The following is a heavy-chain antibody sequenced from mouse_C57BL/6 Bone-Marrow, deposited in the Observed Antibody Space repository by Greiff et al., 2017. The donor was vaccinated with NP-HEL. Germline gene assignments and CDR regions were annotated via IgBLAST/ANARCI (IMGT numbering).Heavy chain of an antibody. CDR3: AELGRSWFAY. CDR1: GYTFTDYE. V-gene: IGHV1-15*01. J-gene: IGHJ3*01. CDR2: IDPETGGT. D-gene: IGHD4-1*01. Sequence: VHLVESGAELVRPGASVTLSCKASGYTFTDYEMHWVKQTPVHGLEWIGAIDPETGGTAYNQKFKGKAILTADKSSSTAYMELRSLTSEDSAVYYCAELGRSWFAYWGQGTLVTVSA.